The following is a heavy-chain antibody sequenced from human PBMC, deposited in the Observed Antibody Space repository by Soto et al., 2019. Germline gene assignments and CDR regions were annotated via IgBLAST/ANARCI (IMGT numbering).Heavy chain of an antibody. Sequence: QVQLVQSGAEVKKPGSSVKVSCKASGGTFSSYAISWVRQAPGQGLEWMGGIIPIFGTANYAQKFQGRVTITEDETTSLAYVELASLRFENTAVYWCSRVYYDSTGYYCYFDYWGQGNLVTVSS. CDR1: GGTFSSYA. D-gene: IGHD3-22*01. J-gene: IGHJ4*02. CDR2: IIPIFGTA. CDR3: SRVYYDSTGYYCYFDY. V-gene: IGHV1-69*12.